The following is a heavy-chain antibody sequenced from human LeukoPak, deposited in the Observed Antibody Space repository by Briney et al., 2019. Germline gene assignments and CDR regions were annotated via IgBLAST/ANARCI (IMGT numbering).Heavy chain of an antibody. D-gene: IGHD3/OR15-3a*01. J-gene: IGHJ5*02. CDR1: GYTFTSYG. CDR3: ASVIFGSHWFDP. Sequence: ASVKVSCKASGYTFTSYGISWVRQAPGQGLEWMGWISAYNGNTNYAQKLQGRVTMTTDTSTSTAYMELRSLGSDDTAVYYCASVIFGSHWFDPWGQGTLVTVSS. V-gene: IGHV1-18*01. CDR2: ISAYNGNT.